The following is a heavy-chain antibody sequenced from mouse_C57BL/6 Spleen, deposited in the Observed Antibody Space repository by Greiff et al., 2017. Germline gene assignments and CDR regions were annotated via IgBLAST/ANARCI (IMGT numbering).Heavy chain of an antibody. Sequence: VQLQQSGAELVKPGASVKLSCKASGYTFTSYWMHWVKQRPGRGLEWIGRIDPNSGGTKYNEKFKSKATLTVDKPSSTAYMQLSSLTSEDSAVYYCARGFITTVVTGYFDVWGTGTTVTVSS. V-gene: IGHV1-72*01. CDR3: ARGFITTVVTGYFDV. J-gene: IGHJ1*03. CDR2: IDPNSGGT. D-gene: IGHD1-1*01. CDR1: GYTFTSYW.